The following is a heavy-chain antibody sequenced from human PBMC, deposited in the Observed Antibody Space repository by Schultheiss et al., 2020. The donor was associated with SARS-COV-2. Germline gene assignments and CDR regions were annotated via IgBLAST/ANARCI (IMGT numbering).Heavy chain of an antibody. D-gene: IGHD3-22*01. CDR1: GFTFSSYW. Sequence: GESLKISCAASGFTFSSYWMSWVRQAPGKGLEWVAVISYDGSNKYYADSVKGRFTISRDNAKNSLYLQMNSLRAEDTAVYYCARDTASGYYDSSGYLYYFDYWGQGTLVTVSS. J-gene: IGHJ4*02. CDR2: ISYDGSNK. CDR3: ARDTASGYYDSSGYLYYFDY. V-gene: IGHV3-30*07.